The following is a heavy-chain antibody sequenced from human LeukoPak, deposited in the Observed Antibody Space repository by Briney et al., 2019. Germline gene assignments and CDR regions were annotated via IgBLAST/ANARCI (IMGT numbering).Heavy chain of an antibody. CDR3: TRDGHYYDSSGYYSIHFDY. J-gene: IGHJ4*02. Sequence: GGSLRLSCTASGFTFGDYVMSWFRQAPGKGLEWVGFIRSKAYGGTTEYAASVKGRFTISRDDSKSIAYLQMNSLKTEDTAVYYRTRDGHYYDSSGYYSIHFDYWGQGTLVTVSS. V-gene: IGHV3-49*03. CDR2: IRSKAYGGTT. D-gene: IGHD3-22*01. CDR1: GFTFGDYV.